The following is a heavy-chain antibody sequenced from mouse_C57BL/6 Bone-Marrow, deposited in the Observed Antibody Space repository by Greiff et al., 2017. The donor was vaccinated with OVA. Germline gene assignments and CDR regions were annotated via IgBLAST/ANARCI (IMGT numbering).Heavy chain of an antibody. J-gene: IGHJ4*01. CDR2: IWSDGST. Sequence: VQLQESGPGLVAPSQSLSITCTVSGFSLTSYGVHWVRQPPGKGLEWLVVIWSDGSTTYNSALKSRLSISKDNSKSQVFLKMNSLQTDDTAMYYCARHGLTDYYAMDYWGQGTSVTVSS. CDR1: GFSLTSYG. CDR3: ARHGLTDYYAMDY. D-gene: IGHD1-1*01. V-gene: IGHV2-6-1*01.